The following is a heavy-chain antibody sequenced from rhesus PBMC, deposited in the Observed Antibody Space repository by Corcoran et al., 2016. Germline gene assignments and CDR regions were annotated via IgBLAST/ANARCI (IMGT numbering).Heavy chain of an antibody. Sequence: QVQLQESGPGLVKPSETLSLTCAVSGGSISSGSYYWSWIRQPPGKGLEWIGYITYNGSTSYNPSLKSRVTISRDTDKNQFALKLSSVTAADTAVYYWARDNSSGRRYFDYWGQGVLVTVSS. CDR1: GGSISSGSYY. J-gene: IGHJ4*01. CDR3: ARDNSSGRRYFDY. V-gene: IGHV4-122*02. D-gene: IGHD6-31*01. CDR2: ITYNGST.